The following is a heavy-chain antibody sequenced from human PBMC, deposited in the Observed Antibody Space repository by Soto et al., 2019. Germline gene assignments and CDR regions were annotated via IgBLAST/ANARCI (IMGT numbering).Heavy chain of an antibody. J-gene: IGHJ5*02. CDR2: ISYDGSNK. V-gene: IGHV3-30*18. D-gene: IGHD6-13*01. CDR1: GFTFSSYG. CDR3: AQLYKQQLPS. Sequence: QVQLVESGGGVVQPGRSLRLSCAASGFTFSSYGMHWVRQAPGKGLEWVAVISYDGSNKYYADSVKGRFTISRENSKNTLYLQTNSLRAEDTAVYYCAQLYKQQLPSWGQGTLVTVSS.